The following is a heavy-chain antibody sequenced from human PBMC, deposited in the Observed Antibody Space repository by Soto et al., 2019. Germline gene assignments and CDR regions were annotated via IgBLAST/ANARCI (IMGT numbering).Heavy chain of an antibody. CDR1: GDSVSSGDYY. D-gene: IGHD3-16*01. CDR2: VYFSGST. J-gene: IGHJ5*02. V-gene: IGHV4-61*08. CDR3: ARIPVDTYMIYWSDP. Sequence: SETLSLTCSVSGDSVSSGDYYWSWIRQPPGKGLEWIGHVYFSGSTNYIPSLKSQLTMSVDTAKNQFSLKLNSVTAADTAVHYCARIPVDTYMIYWSDPWGQGTQVT.